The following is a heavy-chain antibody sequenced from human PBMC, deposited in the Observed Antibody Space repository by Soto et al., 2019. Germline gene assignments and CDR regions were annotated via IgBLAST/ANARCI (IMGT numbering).Heavy chain of an antibody. CDR1: GFTFSNAW. J-gene: IGHJ4*02. V-gene: IGHV3-15*01. CDR2: IKSKTDGGTT. D-gene: IGHD2-15*01. Sequence: GGSLRLSCAASGFTFSNAWMSWVRQAPGKGLEWVGRIKSKTDGGTTDYAAPVKGRFTISRDDSKNTLYLQMNSLKTEDTAVYYCTTDSLVVVVAATRPRVDYWGQGTLVTVSS. CDR3: TTDSLVVVVAATRPRVDY.